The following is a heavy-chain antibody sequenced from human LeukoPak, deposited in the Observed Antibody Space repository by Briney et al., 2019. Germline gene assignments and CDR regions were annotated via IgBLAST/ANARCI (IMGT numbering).Heavy chain of an antibody. V-gene: IGHV5-51*01. CDR3: ARQPYCGGDCYFYDY. J-gene: IGHJ4*02. Sequence: GESLKISCKGSGYSFTNYWIGWVRQMPGKGLEWMGIIYPGDSDTRYSPSFQGQVTISADKSIGTAYLQWSSLKASDTAVYYCARQPYCGGDCYFYDYWGQGTLVTVSS. CDR1: GYSFTNYW. D-gene: IGHD2-21*02. CDR2: IYPGDSDT.